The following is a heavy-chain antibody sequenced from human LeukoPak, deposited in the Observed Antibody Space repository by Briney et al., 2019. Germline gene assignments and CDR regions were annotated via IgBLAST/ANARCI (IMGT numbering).Heavy chain of an antibody. CDR1: GGTFSSYA. CDR3: ARVRTLKGYCSSTSCYVWFDP. Sequence: ASVKVSCKASGGTFSSYAISWVRQAPGQGLEWMGGIIPIFGTANYAQKFQGRVTITADESTSTAYMELSSLRSEDTAAYYCARVRTLKGYCSSTSCYVWFDPWGQGTLVTVSS. D-gene: IGHD2-2*01. V-gene: IGHV1-69*13. J-gene: IGHJ5*02. CDR2: IIPIFGTA.